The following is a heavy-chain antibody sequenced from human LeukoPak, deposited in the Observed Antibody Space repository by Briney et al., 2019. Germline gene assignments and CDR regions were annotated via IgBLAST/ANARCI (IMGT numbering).Heavy chain of an antibody. Sequence: PGGSLRLSCAASGFTFSDYYMSWISQAPGKGLEWVSYISSSGSTIYYADSVKGRFTISGDNAKNSLYLQMNSLRAEDTAVYYCARDDPYYYDSEWAFDIWGQGTMVTVSS. V-gene: IGHV3-11*01. D-gene: IGHD3-22*01. J-gene: IGHJ3*02. CDR3: ARDDPYYYDSEWAFDI. CDR2: ISSSGSTI. CDR1: GFTFSDYY.